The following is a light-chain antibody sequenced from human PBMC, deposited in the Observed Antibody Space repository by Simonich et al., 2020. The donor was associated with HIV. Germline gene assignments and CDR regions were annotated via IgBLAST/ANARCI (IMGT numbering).Light chain of an antibody. CDR2: GAS. V-gene: IGKV3-15*01. CDR3: QQYNSYSRT. Sequence: EIVMTQSPATLSVSPGERATLSCRASQSVSSNLAWYQQKPGLAPRLLISGASSRATGVPARFSGSGSGTEFTLTISSLQPDDFASYYCQQYNSYSRTFGQGTKVEIK. CDR1: QSVSSN. J-gene: IGKJ1*01.